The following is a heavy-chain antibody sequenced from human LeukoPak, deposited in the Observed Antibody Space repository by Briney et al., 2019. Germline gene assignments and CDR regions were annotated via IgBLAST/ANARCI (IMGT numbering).Heavy chain of an antibody. CDR1: GGSISSSSYY. CDR3: ARVRYYDILTAEGRGFDP. D-gene: IGHD3-9*01. CDR2: IYYSGST. Sequence: SETLSLTCTVSGGSISSSSYYWGWIRQPPGKGLEWIGSIYYSGSTYYNPSLKSRVTISVDTSKNQFSPKLSSVTAADTAVYYCARVRYYDILTAEGRGFDPWGQGTLVTVSS. V-gene: IGHV4-39*07. J-gene: IGHJ5*02.